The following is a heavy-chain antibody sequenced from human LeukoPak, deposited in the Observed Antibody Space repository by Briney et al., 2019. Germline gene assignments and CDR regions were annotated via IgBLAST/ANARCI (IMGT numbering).Heavy chain of an antibody. Sequence: SETLSLTCAVYGGSFSCYYWSWIRQPPGKGLEWIGEINHSGSTNYNPSLKSRVTISVDTSKNQFSLKLSSVTAADTAVYYCARASDYAQDNWFDPWGQGTLVTVSS. D-gene: IGHD4-17*01. CDR1: GGSFSCYY. V-gene: IGHV4-34*01. CDR2: INHSGST. J-gene: IGHJ5*02. CDR3: ARASDYAQDNWFDP.